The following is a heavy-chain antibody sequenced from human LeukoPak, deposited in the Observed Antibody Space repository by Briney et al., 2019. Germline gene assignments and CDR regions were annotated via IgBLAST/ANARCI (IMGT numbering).Heavy chain of an antibody. V-gene: IGHV3-11*06. Sequence: PGGSLRLSCAASGFTFSDYYMSWIRQAPGKGLEWVSYITSSSSYTNYADSVKGRFTISRDNAKRSLYLQMNSLRAEDTAVYYCASMLSPRGEWGQGTLVTVSS. D-gene: IGHD3-16*01. CDR2: ITSSSSYT. J-gene: IGHJ4*02. CDR1: GFTFSDYY. CDR3: ASMLSPRGE.